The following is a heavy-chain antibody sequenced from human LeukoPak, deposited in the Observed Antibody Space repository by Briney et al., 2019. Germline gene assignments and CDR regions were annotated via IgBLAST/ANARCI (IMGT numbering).Heavy chain of an antibody. CDR2: IIPIFGTA. D-gene: IGHD3-22*01. CDR1: GGTFSSYA. J-gene: IGHJ4*02. CDR3: ARVPVDSSGYYYGVDY. V-gene: IGHV1-69*05. Sequence: SVKVSCKASGGTFSSYAISWVRRAPGQGLEWMGRIIPIFGTANYAQKFQGRVTITTDESTSTAYMELSSLRSEDMAVYYCARVPVDSSGYYYGVDYWGQGTLVTVSS.